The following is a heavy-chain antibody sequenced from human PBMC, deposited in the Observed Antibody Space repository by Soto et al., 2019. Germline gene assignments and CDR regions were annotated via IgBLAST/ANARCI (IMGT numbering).Heavy chain of an antibody. V-gene: IGHV3-43*01. J-gene: IGHJ6*02. Sequence: GGSLRLSCAASGFRFDEYNMHWVRQAPGKGLEWLSLITWNGANTYYADSVKGRFTISRDGTTKSVSLQMTSLKREDTGLYYCARETLSYRSALDVWGQGTTVTVSS. CDR2: ITWNGANT. CDR3: ARETLSYRSALDV. D-gene: IGHD3-16*02. CDR1: GFRFDEYN.